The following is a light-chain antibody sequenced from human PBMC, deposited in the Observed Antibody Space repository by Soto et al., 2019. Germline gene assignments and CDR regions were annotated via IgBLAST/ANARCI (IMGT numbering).Light chain of an antibody. J-gene: IGKJ4*01. CDR3: QQRNDWLT. Sequence: ETVLTQSPATLSLSPGERATLSCRASQSVNYYLAWYQQKPGQAPRLLIYDTSNRATGIPARFSGSGSGTDFTLTISSLDNEDFAVYYCQQRNDWLTFGGGTKVEIK. CDR2: DTS. CDR1: QSVNYY. V-gene: IGKV3-11*01.